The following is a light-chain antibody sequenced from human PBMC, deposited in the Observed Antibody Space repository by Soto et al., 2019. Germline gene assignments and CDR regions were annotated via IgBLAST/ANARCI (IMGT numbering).Light chain of an antibody. CDR1: TSNIGAGFD. CDR3: QSYDTGVSGSI. V-gene: IGLV1-40*01. J-gene: IGLJ2*01. CDR2: SDT. Sequence: QSVLTQPPSVSGAPGQRLTISCSGSTSNIGAGFDVHWYQQFPGAAPTLLIYSDTSRPSGVPSRFSASKSGTSASLPITGLRTEDEADYYCQSYDTGVSGSIFGGGTKVTVL.